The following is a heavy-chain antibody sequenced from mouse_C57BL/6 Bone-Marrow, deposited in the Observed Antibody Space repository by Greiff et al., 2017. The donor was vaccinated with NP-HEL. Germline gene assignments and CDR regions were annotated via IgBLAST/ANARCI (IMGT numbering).Heavy chain of an antibody. Sequence: EVKLEESGGGLVKPGGSLKLSCAASGFAFSDYGMHWVRQAPEKGLEWVAYISSGSSTIYYADTVKGRFTITRDNAKNTLFLQMTSLRSEDTAMYYCARGDYGHDYWGQGTTLTVSS. J-gene: IGHJ2*01. V-gene: IGHV5-17*01. CDR2: ISSGSSTI. CDR1: GFAFSDYG. CDR3: ARGDYGHDY. D-gene: IGHD1-1*01.